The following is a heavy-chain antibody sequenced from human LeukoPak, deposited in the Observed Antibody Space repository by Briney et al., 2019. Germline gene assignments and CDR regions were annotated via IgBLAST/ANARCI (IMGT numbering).Heavy chain of an antibody. CDR1: GYTFTSYY. D-gene: IGHD6-19*01. J-gene: IGHJ1*01. CDR2: INPSGGST. CDR3: AREQSDIAVVAQAYFQY. V-gene: IGHV1-46*01. Sequence: ASVKVSCKASGYTFTSYYMHWVRQAPGQGLEWMGIINPSGGSTSYAQRFQGRVTMARDTSTSTVYMELSSLTSEDTAVYYCAREQSDIAVVAQAYFQYWGQGTLVTVSS.